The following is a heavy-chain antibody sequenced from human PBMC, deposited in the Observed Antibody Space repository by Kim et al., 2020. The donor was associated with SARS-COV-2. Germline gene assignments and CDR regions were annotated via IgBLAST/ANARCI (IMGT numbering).Heavy chain of an antibody. J-gene: IGHJ4*02. CDR1: GFTFSDYS. CDR2: IRISDGAI. Sequence: GGSLRLSCAASGFTFSDYSMNWVRQAPGKGLEWISYIRISDGAIFYADSVRGRFTISTDNAKNSLYLQMNSLRAEDTAVYYCARDLGYSFDSWGQGSLVTVSS. V-gene: IGHV3-48*04. CDR3: ARDLGYSFDS. D-gene: IGHD2-21*01.